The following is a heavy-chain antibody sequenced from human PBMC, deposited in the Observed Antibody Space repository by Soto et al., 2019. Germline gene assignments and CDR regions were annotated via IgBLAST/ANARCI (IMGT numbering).Heavy chain of an antibody. Sequence: GGSLRLSCAASGFTFSSYDMHWVRQATGKGLEWVSAIGTAGDTYYPGSVKGRFTISRENAKNSLYLQMNSLRAGDTAVYYCARAVDYSIYGYAFDIWGQGTMVTVSS. CDR1: GFTFSSYD. J-gene: IGHJ3*02. D-gene: IGHD4-4*01. CDR3: ARAVDYSIYGYAFDI. CDR2: IGTAGDT. V-gene: IGHV3-13*01.